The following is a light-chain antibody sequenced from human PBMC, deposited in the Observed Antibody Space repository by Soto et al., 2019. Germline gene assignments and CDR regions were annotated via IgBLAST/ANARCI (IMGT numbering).Light chain of an antibody. Sequence: QSVLTQPASVSGSPGQLITISCTGTSSDVGGYNYVSWYQQHPGTAPKLMIYEVSNRPSGVSNRFSGSKSGNTASLTISGLQAEDEADYYCSSYTSSSTYVFGTGTKLTVL. V-gene: IGLV2-14*01. J-gene: IGLJ1*01. CDR2: EVS. CDR1: SSDVGGYNY. CDR3: SSYTSSSTYV.